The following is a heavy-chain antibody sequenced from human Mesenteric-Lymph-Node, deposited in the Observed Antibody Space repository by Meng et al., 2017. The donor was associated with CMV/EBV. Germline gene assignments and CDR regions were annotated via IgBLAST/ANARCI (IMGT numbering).Heavy chain of an antibody. Sequence: ASGITFSSDGMDWVRQAPGKELGWVAVIWYDGSNKYYAASVKGRFTISRDNSKNTLYLQMTSLRAEDTAVYYCARDYDILTGYWYDYWGQGTLVTVSS. CDR3: ARDYDILTGYWYDY. J-gene: IGHJ4*02. CDR2: IWYDGSNK. V-gene: IGHV3-33*01. D-gene: IGHD3-9*01. CDR1: GITFSSDG.